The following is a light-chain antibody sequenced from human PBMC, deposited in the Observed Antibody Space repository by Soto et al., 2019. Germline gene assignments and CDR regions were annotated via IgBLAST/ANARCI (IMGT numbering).Light chain of an antibody. CDR3: LQDYNYPWT. CDR2: AAS. J-gene: IGKJ1*01. Sequence: AIQMTQSPSSLSAFVGDRVTITCRASQGISTDLGWYQQKPGKAPKLLIYAASSLPSGVPSRFSGSGSGTDFTLTISSLQPEDFATYYCLQDYNYPWTFGQGTKVEIK. V-gene: IGKV1-6*01. CDR1: QGISTD.